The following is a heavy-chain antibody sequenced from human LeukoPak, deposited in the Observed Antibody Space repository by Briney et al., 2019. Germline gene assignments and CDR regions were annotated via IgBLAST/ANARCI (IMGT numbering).Heavy chain of an antibody. Sequence: GRSLRLSCAASGFTFSTYAMHCVRQAPGKGLEWVAIISYDGGSTSYADSVKGRFTISRDNSKNTLYLQMSSLRTEDTAVYYCAKIEGSSSYYFDYWGQGTLVTVSP. V-gene: IGHV3-30*18. CDR3: AKIEGSSSYYFDY. CDR1: GFTFSTYA. D-gene: IGHD6-6*01. J-gene: IGHJ4*02. CDR2: ISYDGGST.